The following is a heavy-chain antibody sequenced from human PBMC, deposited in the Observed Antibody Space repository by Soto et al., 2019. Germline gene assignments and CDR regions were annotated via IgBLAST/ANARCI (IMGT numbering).Heavy chain of an antibody. J-gene: IGHJ6*03. Sequence: QVQLVQSGAEVKKPGASVKVSCKTSGYTFTNYGISWVRQAPGQGLEWMAWISAYNGNANYAQKLQGRVTMTTDTSTSTAYMELRSLRSDDTAVYYWARVYYDYYYMAAWGKGTTVTVSS. CDR1: GYTFTNYG. D-gene: IGHD2-8*01. CDR3: ARVYYDYYYMAA. V-gene: IGHV1-18*01. CDR2: ISAYNGNA.